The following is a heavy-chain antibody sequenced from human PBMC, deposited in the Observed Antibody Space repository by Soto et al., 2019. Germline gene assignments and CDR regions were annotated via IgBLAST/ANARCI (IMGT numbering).Heavy chain of an antibody. V-gene: IGHV3-66*01. D-gene: IGHD3-22*01. J-gene: IGHJ4*02. CDR3: ARISSGYYFHFDY. Sequence: EVQLVESGGGLVQPGGSLRLSCAASGFTVSSNYMSWVRQAPGKGLEWVSVIYSGGSTYYADSVKGRFPISRDNSKNTLYLQRNSLRAEDTAVYYCARISSGYYFHFDYWGQGTLVTVSS. CDR1: GFTVSSNY. CDR2: IYSGGST.